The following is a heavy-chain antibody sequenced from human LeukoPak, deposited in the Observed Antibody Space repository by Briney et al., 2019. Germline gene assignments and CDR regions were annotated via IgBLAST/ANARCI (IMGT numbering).Heavy chain of an antibody. Sequence: PSETLSLTCTVSGGSISSSNSYWGWVRQPPGKGLEWIGSLYYSASTYYNPSLKTRVTIFVDTSKNEFSLKVNSVSAADTAVHYCARHIGYSNSAFDPWGQGTLVTVSS. CDR3: ARHIGYSNSAFDP. J-gene: IGHJ5*02. CDR2: LYYSAST. CDR1: GGSISSSNSY. D-gene: IGHD6-13*01. V-gene: IGHV4-39*01.